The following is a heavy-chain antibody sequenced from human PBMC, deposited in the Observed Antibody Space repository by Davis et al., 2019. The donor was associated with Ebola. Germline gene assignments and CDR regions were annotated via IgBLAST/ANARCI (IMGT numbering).Heavy chain of an antibody. CDR2: IYYSGST. D-gene: IGHD6-19*01. J-gene: IGHJ6*02. CDR1: GGSISSSHW. V-gene: IGHV4-4*02. CDR3: ARGQRIAVAGTLTYYYYYGMDV. Sequence: SETLSLTCAVSGGSISSSHWWRWVRQPPGKGLEWIGYIYYSGSTNYNPSLKSRVTISVDTSKNQFSLQLNSVTPEDTAVYYCARGQRIAVAGTLTYYYYYGMDVWGQGTTVTVSS.